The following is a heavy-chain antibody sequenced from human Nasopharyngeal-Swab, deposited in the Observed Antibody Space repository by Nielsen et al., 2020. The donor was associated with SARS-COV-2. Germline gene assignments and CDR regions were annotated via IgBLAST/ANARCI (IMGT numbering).Heavy chain of an antibody. CDR3: ARDRDYAGAFDI. V-gene: IGHV3-7*01. Sequence: ETLSLTCAASGFTFSSYWMSRVRQAPGKGLEWVANIKQDGSEKYYVDSVKGRFTISRDNAKNSLYLQMNSLRAEDTAVYYCARDRDYAGAFDIWGQGTMVTVSS. CDR1: GFTFSSYW. CDR2: IKQDGSEK. J-gene: IGHJ3*02. D-gene: IGHD2-2*01.